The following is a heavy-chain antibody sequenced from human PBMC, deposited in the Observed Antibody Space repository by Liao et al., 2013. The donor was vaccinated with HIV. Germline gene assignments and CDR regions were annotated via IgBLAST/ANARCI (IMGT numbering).Heavy chain of an antibody. Sequence: QVQLQESGPGLVKPSQTLSLTCTVSGGSISSGDYYWSWIRQPPGKGLEWIGRIYSTGSTNYNPSLKSRVTISVDMSKTQFSLNLSSVTAADTAVYYCAREDRWGKSCDYWGQGTLVSVSS. CDR1: GGSISSGDYY. J-gene: IGHJ4*02. CDR3: AREDRWGKSCDY. CDR2: IYSTGST. D-gene: IGHD4-23*01. V-gene: IGHV4-61*02.